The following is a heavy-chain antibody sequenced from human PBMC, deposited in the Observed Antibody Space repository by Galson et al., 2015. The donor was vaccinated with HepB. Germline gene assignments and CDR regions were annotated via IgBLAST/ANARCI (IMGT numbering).Heavy chain of an antibody. V-gene: IGHV3-23*01. D-gene: IGHD5-24*01. CDR3: ARGRDGYKTDDAFDI. CDR1: GFTFSSYG. CDR2: ISGSGDST. Sequence: SLRLSCAVSGFTFSSYGMSWVRQAPGKGLEWVSSISGSGDSTNYADSVKGRFTISRDNSKTTVYLQMNSLRAEDTAVYYCARGRDGYKTDDAFDIWGQGTMVTVSS. J-gene: IGHJ3*02.